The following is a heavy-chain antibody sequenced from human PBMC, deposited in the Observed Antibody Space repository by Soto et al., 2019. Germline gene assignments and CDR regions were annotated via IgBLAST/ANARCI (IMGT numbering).Heavy chain of an antibody. CDR2: ISAYNGNT. CDR3: ARNPPIMRGSGSYYVWFDP. CDR1: GYTFTSYG. D-gene: IGHD3-10*01. V-gene: IGHV1-18*01. J-gene: IGHJ5*02. Sequence: QVQLVQSGAEVKKPGASVKVSCKASGYTFTSYGISWVRQAPGQGLEWMGWISAYNGNTNYAQKLQGRVTMTTDTSTSKAYMELRSLRSDDTAVYYGARNPPIMRGSGSYYVWFDPWGQGTLVTVYS.